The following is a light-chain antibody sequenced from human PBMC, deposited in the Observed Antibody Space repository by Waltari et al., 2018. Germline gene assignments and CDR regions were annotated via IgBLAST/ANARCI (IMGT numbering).Light chain of an antibody. CDR3: CSYVSGDTWV. CDR1: SSDVGTYNL. CDR2: EDY. J-gene: IGLJ3*02. V-gene: IGLV2-23*01. Sequence: QSPLTQPASVSGSPGQSITISCTGTSSDVGTYNLVSWYQQHPGKAPKLMIYEDYKRPSGFSNRFSGSKSGNTASLTISGLQAEDEADYYCCSYVSGDTWVFGGGTELAVL.